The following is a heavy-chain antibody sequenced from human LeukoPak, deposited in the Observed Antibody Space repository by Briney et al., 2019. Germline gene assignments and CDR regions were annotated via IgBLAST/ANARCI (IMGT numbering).Heavy chain of an antibody. CDR3: ARGRGRLDVPQIEMATHTFDY. D-gene: IGHD5-24*01. Sequence: ASVKVSCKASGYTFTSYGISWVRQAPGQGLEWMGWISAYNGNTNYAQKLQGRVTMTTDTSTSTAYMELRSLRSDDTAVYYCARGRGRLDVPQIEMATHTFDYWGQGTLVTVSS. CDR2: ISAYNGNT. CDR1: GYTFTSYG. V-gene: IGHV1-18*01. J-gene: IGHJ4*02.